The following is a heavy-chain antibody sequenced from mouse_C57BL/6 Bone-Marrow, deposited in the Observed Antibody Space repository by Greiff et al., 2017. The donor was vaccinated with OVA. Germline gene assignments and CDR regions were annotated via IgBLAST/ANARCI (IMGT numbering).Heavy chain of an antibody. Sequence: QVQLQQPGAELVRPGSSVKLSCKASGYTFTSYWMHWVKQRPIQGLEWIGNIDPSDSETHYNQKFKDKATLTVDKSSSTAYMQLSSLTSEDSAVYYCARGGNYDYDVFYWYFDVWGTGTTVTVSS. D-gene: IGHD2-4*01. J-gene: IGHJ1*03. CDR2: IDPSDSET. CDR1: GYTFTSYW. V-gene: IGHV1-52*01. CDR3: ARGGNYDYDVFYWYFDV.